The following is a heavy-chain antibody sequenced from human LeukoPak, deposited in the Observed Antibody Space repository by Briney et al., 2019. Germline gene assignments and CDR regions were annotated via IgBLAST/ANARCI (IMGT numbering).Heavy chain of an antibody. Sequence: GGSLRLSCAASGFTFSSYGMHWVRQAPGKGLEWVAFIRYDGSNKYYADSVKGRFTISRDNSKNTLYLQMNSLRAEDTALYYCAKDMEDGSGSYPFDYWGQGTLVTVSS. CDR2: IRYDGSNK. CDR1: GFTFSSYG. CDR3: AKDMEDGSGSYPFDY. V-gene: IGHV3-30*02. J-gene: IGHJ4*02. D-gene: IGHD3-10*01.